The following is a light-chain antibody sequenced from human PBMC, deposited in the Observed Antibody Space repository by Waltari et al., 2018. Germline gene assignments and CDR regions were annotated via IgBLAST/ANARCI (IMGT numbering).Light chain of an antibody. CDR1: STHVEGYDP. Sequence: QSALTQPPPASGSPGQSLTIPCTGISTHVEGYDPASGYQQHPGKAPKLLIYEVTKRPSGVPDRFSGSKSDNTASLAVSGLQAEDEADYYCSSYAGGSSLMFGGGTKLTVL. CDR3: SSYAGGSSLM. V-gene: IGLV2-8*01. J-gene: IGLJ3*02. CDR2: EVT.